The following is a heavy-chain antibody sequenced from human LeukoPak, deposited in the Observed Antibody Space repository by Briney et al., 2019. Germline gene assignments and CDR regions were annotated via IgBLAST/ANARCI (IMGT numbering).Heavy chain of an antibody. V-gene: IGHV4-59*01. D-gene: IGHD1-26*01. CDR1: GGSISSYY. CDR2: IYYSGST. J-gene: IGHJ4*02. CDR3: ARGREWEPKVFDY. Sequence: SETLSLTCTVSGGSISSYYWSWIRQPPGKGLEWIGYIYYSGSTNYNPSLKSRVTISVDTSKNQFSLKLSSVTAADTAVYYCARGREWEPKVFDYWGQGTLVTVSS.